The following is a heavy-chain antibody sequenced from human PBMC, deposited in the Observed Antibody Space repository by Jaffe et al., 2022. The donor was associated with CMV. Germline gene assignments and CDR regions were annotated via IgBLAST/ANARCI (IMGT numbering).Heavy chain of an antibody. CDR2: IDWDDDK. CDR3: ARIHRYDSSGYHFDY. D-gene: IGHD3-22*01. Sequence: QVTLRESGPALVKPTQTLTLTCTFSGFSLSTSGMCVSWIRQPPGKALEWLARIDWDDDKYYSTSLKTRLTISKDTSKNQVVLTMTNMDPVDTATYYCARIHRYDSSGYHFDYWGQGTLVTVSS. J-gene: IGHJ4*02. V-gene: IGHV2-70*15. CDR1: GFSLSTSGMC.